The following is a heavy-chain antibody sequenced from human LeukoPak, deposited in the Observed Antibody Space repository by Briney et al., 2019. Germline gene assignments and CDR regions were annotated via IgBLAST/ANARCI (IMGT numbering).Heavy chain of an antibody. V-gene: IGHV1-69*13. J-gene: IGHJ6*02. D-gene: IGHD6-19*01. CDR3: ARDCPYSSGWCNYYYYGMDV. CDR2: IIPIFGTA. CDR1: GGTFSSYA. Sequence: ASVKVSCKASGGTFSSYAISWVRQAPGQGLEWMGGIIPIFGTANYAQKFQGRVTITADESTSTAYMELSSLRSEDTAVYYCARDCPYSSGWCNYYYYGMDVWGQGTTVTVSS.